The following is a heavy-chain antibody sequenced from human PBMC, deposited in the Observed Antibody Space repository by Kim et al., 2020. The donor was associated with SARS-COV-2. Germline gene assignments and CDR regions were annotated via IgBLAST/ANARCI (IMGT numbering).Heavy chain of an antibody. D-gene: IGHD6-19*01. Sequence: SETLSLTCTVSGGSISSSSYYWGWIRQPPGKGLEWIGNIYYSGSTYYSPSLKSRVTISVDTSKNQFSLKLSSVTAADTAVYYCARQVAVTGPYYFDYWGQGTLVTVSS. V-gene: IGHV4-39*01. CDR2: IYYSGST. CDR1: GGSISSSSYY. J-gene: IGHJ4*02. CDR3: ARQVAVTGPYYFDY.